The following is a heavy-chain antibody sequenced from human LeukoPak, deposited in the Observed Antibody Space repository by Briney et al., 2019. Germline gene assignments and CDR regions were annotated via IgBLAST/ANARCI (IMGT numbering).Heavy chain of an antibody. D-gene: IGHD3-10*01. Sequence: GGSLRLSCAASGFTFSSYGMHWVRQAPGKGLEWVAVIWDDGSNKHYADSVKGRFTISRDNSKNTLYLQMISLRAEDTAVYYCARGRHYGSGSYAWFDPWGQGALVTVSS. CDR2: IWDDGSNK. V-gene: IGHV3-33*01. CDR3: ARGRHYGSGSYAWFDP. J-gene: IGHJ5*02. CDR1: GFTFSSYG.